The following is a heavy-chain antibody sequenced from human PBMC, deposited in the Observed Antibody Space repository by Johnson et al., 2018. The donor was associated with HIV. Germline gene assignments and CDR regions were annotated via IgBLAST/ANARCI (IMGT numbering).Heavy chain of an antibody. CDR1: GFTFSDYY. Sequence: QVLLVESGGGLVKPGGSPRLSCAVSGFTFSDYYMSWIRQAPGKGLEWISYISGGGSAIYYADSVRGRFTISRDNAKNSLYLQMNSLRAEDTAVYYCAREVRRWLQFDAFDIWGQGTMVTVSS. D-gene: IGHD5-24*01. V-gene: IGHV3-11*04. CDR3: AREVRRWLQFDAFDI. CDR2: ISGGGSAI. J-gene: IGHJ3*02.